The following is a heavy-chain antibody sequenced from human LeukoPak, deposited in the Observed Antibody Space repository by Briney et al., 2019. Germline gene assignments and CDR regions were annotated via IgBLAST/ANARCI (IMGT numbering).Heavy chain of an antibody. CDR2: ISYDGSNK. Sequence: GGSLRLSCAASGFTFSSYAMHWVRQAPGKGLEWVAVISYDGSNKYYADSVEGRFTISRDNSKNTLYLQMNSLRAEDTAVYYCARRTNAAWGDTIFGVAYLGYFDYWGQGTLVTVSS. D-gene: IGHD3-3*01. J-gene: IGHJ4*02. CDR1: GFTFSSYA. V-gene: IGHV3-30-3*01. CDR3: ARRTNAAWGDTIFGVAYLGYFDY.